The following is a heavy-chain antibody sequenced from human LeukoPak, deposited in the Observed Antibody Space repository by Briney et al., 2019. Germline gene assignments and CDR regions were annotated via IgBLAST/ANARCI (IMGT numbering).Heavy chain of an antibody. CDR3: AKVRFYDSSGQYYFDY. Sequence: PGGSLRLSCAASGFTFTNYAMSWVRQAPGKGLEWVSAISGSGGSTYYADSVKGRFTISRDNSKNTLYPQMNSLRAEDTAVYYCAKVRFYDSSGQYYFDYWGQGTLVTVSS. CDR2: ISGSGGST. D-gene: IGHD3-22*01. V-gene: IGHV3-23*01. J-gene: IGHJ4*02. CDR1: GFTFTNYA.